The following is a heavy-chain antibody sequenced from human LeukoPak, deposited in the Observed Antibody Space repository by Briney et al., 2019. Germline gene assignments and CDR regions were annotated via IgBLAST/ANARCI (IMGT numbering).Heavy chain of an antibody. J-gene: IGHJ4*02. D-gene: IGHD3-9*01. V-gene: IGHV1-46*01. Sequence: ASVKVSCKASGDTFTSYYMHWVRQAPGQGLGWMGIINPSGGSTSYAQKFQGRVTMTRDTSTSTVYMELSSLRSEDTAVYYCARDGGDYDILTGYYDYWGQGTLVTVSS. CDR2: INPSGGST. CDR3: ARDGGDYDILTGYYDY. CDR1: GDTFTSYY.